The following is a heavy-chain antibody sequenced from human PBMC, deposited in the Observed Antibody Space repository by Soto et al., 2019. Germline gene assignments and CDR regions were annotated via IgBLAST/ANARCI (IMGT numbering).Heavy chain of an antibody. V-gene: IGHV5-51*01. Sequence: GEALKISWKGSGYRFTSYWIGWVRQMPGKGLEWMGIIYPGDSDTRYSPSFQGQVTISADKSISTAYLQWSSLKASDTAMYYCARESSGYYEPDYPGPAILVTLSS. J-gene: IGHJ4*02. CDR1: GYRFTSYW. D-gene: IGHD3-22*01. CDR3: ARESSGYYEPDY. CDR2: IYPGDSDT.